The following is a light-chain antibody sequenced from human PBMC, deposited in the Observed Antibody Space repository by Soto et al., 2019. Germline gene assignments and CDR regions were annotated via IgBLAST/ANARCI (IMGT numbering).Light chain of an antibody. CDR2: GAS. CDR3: QQYGSSPKT. Sequence: EIVLTQSPGTLSLSPGERATLSCRVSQSVSSSYLAWYQQKPGQAPRLLIYGASSRATGIPDRFSGSGSATDFTLTISRLEPEDFAVYYCQQYGSSPKTFGQGTTVEIK. J-gene: IGKJ1*01. V-gene: IGKV3-20*01. CDR1: QSVSSSY.